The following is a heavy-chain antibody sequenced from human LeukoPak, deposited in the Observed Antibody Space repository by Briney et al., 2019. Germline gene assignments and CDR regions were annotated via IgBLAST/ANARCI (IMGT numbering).Heavy chain of an antibody. CDR3: ASLPTYYYDSSGYYTDY. CDR1: GYTFTEYY. V-gene: IGHV1-2*06. J-gene: IGHJ4*02. D-gene: IGHD3-22*01. Sequence: ASVKVSCKASGYTFTEYYMHWVRQAPGQGLEWMGRINPNSGGTNYAQKSQGRVTMTRDTSISTAYMELSRLRSDDTAVYYCASLPTYYYDSSGYYTDYWGQGTLVTVSS. CDR2: INPNSGGT.